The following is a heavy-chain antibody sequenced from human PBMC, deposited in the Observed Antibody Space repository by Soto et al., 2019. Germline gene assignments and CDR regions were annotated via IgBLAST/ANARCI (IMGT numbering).Heavy chain of an antibody. Sequence: QVQLVQSGAEVKKPGASVKVSCKASGYTFTSYDINWVRQATGQGLEWMGWMNPNSGNTGYAQKFQGRVIMTRNASISKSYMELSSLISEDTAVYYCARAVAAAGRDAFDIWGQGTMVTVSS. V-gene: IGHV1-8*01. CDR3: ARAVAAAGRDAFDI. CDR2: MNPNSGNT. CDR1: GYTFTSYD. D-gene: IGHD6-13*01. J-gene: IGHJ3*02.